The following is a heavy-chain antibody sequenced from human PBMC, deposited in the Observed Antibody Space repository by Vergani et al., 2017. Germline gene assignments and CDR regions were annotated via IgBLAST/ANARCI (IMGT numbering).Heavy chain of an antibody. CDR2: VSTGTKSQ. J-gene: IGHJ3*01. D-gene: IGHD2-2*01. Sequence: QLVESGGGWVQPGGSLRLSCVVSGFDFSSYIMNWVRQAQGNGLEWVSFVSTGTKSQSYAESVKGRFTISRDSAKNSLYLQMDSLRAEDTAVYYCAREYSSTSGRAFDFWGQGTKVTVSS. CDR3: AREYSSTSGRAFDF. CDR1: GFDFSSYI. V-gene: IGHV3-48*01.